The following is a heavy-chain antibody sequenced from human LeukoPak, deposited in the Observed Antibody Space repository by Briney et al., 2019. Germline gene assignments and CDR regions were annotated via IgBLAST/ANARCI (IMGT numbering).Heavy chain of an antibody. CDR2: IIPIFGTA. D-gene: IGHD3-10*01. CDR3: ARIGSQISSPFDY. Sequence: SVKVSCKASGGTFSSYAISWVRQAPGQGLEWMGRIIPIFGTANYAQKFQGRVTITTDESTSTAYMELSSLRSEDTAVYYCARIGSQISSPFDYWGQGTLVTVSS. V-gene: IGHV1-69*05. J-gene: IGHJ4*02. CDR1: GGTFSSYA.